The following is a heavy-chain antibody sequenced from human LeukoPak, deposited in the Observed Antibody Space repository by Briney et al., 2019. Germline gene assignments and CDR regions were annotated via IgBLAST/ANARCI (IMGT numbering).Heavy chain of an antibody. J-gene: IGHJ4*02. V-gene: IGHV1-8*01. D-gene: IGHD3-10*01. Sequence: ASVKVSCKASGYTFTSYDINSVRQATGQGLEWMGWMNPNSGNTGYAQKFQGRVTMTRNTSISTAYMELSSLRSEDTAVYYCARGRKVGPLLWFGESRIYYFDYWGQGTLVTVSS. CDR1: GYTFTSYD. CDR2: MNPNSGNT. CDR3: ARGRKVGPLLWFGESRIYYFDY.